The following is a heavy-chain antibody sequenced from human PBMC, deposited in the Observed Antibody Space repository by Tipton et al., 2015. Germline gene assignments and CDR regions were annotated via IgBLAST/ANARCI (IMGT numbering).Heavy chain of an antibody. D-gene: IGHD5-24*01. CDR2: ITADGGDT. CDR1: GFAFSMHW. J-gene: IGHJ4*02. CDR3: VRDGDAYNFDY. V-gene: IGHV3-74*01. Sequence: SLRLSCAASGFAFSMHWMHWVRQAPGKGLVWVSRITADGGDTSYADSVQGRFTISRDNTRNTLYLQMNSLTAEDTAVYYCVRDGDAYNFDYWGQGTLVTVSS.